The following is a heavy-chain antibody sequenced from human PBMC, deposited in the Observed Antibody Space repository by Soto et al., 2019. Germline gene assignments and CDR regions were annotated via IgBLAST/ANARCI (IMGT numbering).Heavy chain of an antibody. Sequence: SETLSLTCTVSGGSISGYYWSWIRQPPGKGLEWIGYIYHSGSTYYNPSLKSRVTISVDRSKNQFSLKLSSVTAADTAVYYCARGGYSYGGFDYWGQGTLVTVSS. CDR3: ARGGYSYGGFDY. V-gene: IGHV4-30-2*01. J-gene: IGHJ4*02. CDR2: IYHSGST. CDR1: GGSISGYY. D-gene: IGHD5-18*01.